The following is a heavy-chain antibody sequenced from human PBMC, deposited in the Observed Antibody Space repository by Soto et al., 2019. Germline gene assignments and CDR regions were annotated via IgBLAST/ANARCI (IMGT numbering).Heavy chain of an antibody. Sequence: QVQLVQSGAEVKKPGSSVKVSCKASGGTFSSYAISWVRQAPGQGLEWMGGIIPIFDTANYAQKFQGRVTXTXDXXPSTAYMELSSVRSEDTAVYYCAKGGLRGVGAFDIWGQGTMVTVSS. V-gene: IGHV1-69*05. D-gene: IGHD5-12*01. CDR2: IIPIFDTA. CDR3: AKGGLRGVGAFDI. CDR1: GGTFSSYA. J-gene: IGHJ3*02.